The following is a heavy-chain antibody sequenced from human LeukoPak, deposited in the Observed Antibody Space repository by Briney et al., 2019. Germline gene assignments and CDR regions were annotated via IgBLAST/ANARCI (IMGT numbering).Heavy chain of an antibody. J-gene: IGHJ4*02. V-gene: IGHV1-18*01. CDR2: ISAYNGHT. CDR3: GRFLEWLSRRAIDY. D-gene: IGHD3-3*01. Sequence: ASVKVSCKASGYSFTSYGISWVRQAPGQGLEWMGWISAYNGHTNYAQKLQGRVTMTTDTSTSTAYMELRSLRSDDTAVYYCGRFLEWLSRRAIDYWGQGTLVTVSS. CDR1: GYSFTSYG.